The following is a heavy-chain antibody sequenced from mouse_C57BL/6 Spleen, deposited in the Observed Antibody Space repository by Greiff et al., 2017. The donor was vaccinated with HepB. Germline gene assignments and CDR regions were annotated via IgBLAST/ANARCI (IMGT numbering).Heavy chain of an antibody. CDR1: GYTFTSYG. CDR3: ARERKAAQAPFAY. Sequence: QVQLKESGAELARPGASVKLSCKASGYTFTSYGISWVKQRTGQGLEWIGEIYPRSGNTYYNEKFKGKATLTADKSSSTAYMALRSLTSEDSAVYFCARERKAAQAPFAYWGQGTLVTVSA. CDR2: IYPRSGNT. V-gene: IGHV1-81*01. D-gene: IGHD3-2*02. J-gene: IGHJ3*01.